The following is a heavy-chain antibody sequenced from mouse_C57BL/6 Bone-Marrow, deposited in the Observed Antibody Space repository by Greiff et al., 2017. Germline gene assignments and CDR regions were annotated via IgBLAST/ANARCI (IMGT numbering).Heavy chain of an antibody. V-gene: IGHV1-52*01. D-gene: IGHD2-5*01. CDR1: GYTFTSYW. CDR3: ARKGAYYSNWGFAY. J-gene: IGHJ3*01. Sequence: VQLQQPGAELVRPGSSVKLSCKASGYTFTSYWMHWVKQRPIQGLEWIGNIDPSDSETHYNQKFKDKATLTVDKSSSSAYMQLSSLTSEDSEVYYCARKGAYYSNWGFAYWGQGTLVTVSA. CDR2: IDPSDSET.